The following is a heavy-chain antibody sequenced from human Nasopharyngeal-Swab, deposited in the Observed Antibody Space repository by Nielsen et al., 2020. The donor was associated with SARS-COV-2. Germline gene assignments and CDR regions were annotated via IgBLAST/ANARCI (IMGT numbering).Heavy chain of an antibody. D-gene: IGHD4-17*01. CDR3: ARDAQSHYGAFY. CDR2: IANDASNE. CDR1: GFTFSSFG. V-gene: IGHV3-30*03. J-gene: IGHJ4*02. Sequence: GESLKISCAASGFTFSSFGMHWVRQAPGKGLEWVAFIANDASNEYYGDSVKGRFSISRDSSKNTLYLQMDSLRGEDTAVYYCARDAQSHYGAFYWGRGTLVTVSS.